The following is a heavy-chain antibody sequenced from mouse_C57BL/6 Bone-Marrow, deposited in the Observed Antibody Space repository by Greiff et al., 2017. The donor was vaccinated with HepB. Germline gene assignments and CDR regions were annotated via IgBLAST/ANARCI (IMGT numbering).Heavy chain of an antibody. D-gene: IGHD1-1*02. Sequence: VQLQQSDAELVKPGASVKISCKVSGYTFTDHTIHWMKQRPEQGLEWIGYIYPRDGSTKYNEKFKSKATLTVDTSSSTAYMQLSSLTSEDSAVYYCARLILRWYYFDYWGQGTTLTVSS. V-gene: IGHV1-78*01. CDR1: GYTFTDHT. CDR3: ARLILRWYYFDY. CDR2: IYPRDGST. J-gene: IGHJ2*01.